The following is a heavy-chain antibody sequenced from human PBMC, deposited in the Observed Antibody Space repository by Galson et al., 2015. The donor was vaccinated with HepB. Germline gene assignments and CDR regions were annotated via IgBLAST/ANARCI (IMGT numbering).Heavy chain of an antibody. J-gene: IGHJ4*02. CDR3: ARVGATTGDFDY. V-gene: IGHV1-46*04. CDR1: GYTFTSYY. D-gene: IGHD1-26*01. CDR2: INPSGGST. Sequence: SVKVSCRASGYTFTSYYVHWVRQAPGQGLEWMGIINPSGGSTSYAQKLQGRVTMTRDTSMSTVYTELSSLRSEDTAVYYCARVGATTGDFDYWGQGTLVTVSS.